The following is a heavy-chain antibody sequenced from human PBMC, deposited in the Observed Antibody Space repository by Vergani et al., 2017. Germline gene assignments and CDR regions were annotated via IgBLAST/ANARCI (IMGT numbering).Heavy chain of an antibody. CDR3: AKQLSSSWYFDY. Sequence: VQLVESGGGLVKPGGSLRLSCAASGFTFSSYSMNWVRQAPGKGLEWVSSISSSSSYIYYADSVKGRFTISRDNAKNSLYLQMNRLKAEDTAVYYCAKQLSSSWYFDYWGQGTLVTVSS. CDR1: GFTFSSYS. V-gene: IGHV3-21*01. D-gene: IGHD6-13*01. CDR2: ISSSSSYI. J-gene: IGHJ4*02.